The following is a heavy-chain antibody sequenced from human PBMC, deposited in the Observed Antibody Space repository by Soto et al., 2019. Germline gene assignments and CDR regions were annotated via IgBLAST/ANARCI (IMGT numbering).Heavy chain of an antibody. J-gene: IGHJ4*02. CDR1: GFTFISYS. CDR3: ARDQQLEWLLYGDKRYYFDY. Sequence: EVQLVESGGGLVKPGGSLRLSCAASGFTFISYSMNWVRQAPGKGLEWVSSISRSSSYIYYADSVKGRFTISRDNAKNSLYLQMNGTRAEDTAVYYCARDQQLEWLLYGDKRYYFDYWGQGTLVTVSS. V-gene: IGHV3-21*01. CDR2: ISRSSSYI. D-gene: IGHD3-3*01.